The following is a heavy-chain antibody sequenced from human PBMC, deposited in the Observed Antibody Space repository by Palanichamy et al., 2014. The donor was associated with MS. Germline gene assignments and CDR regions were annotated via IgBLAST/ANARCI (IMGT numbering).Heavy chain of an antibody. Sequence: QVQLVQSGAEVKKPGASVKVSCNASGYTFSSYAISWVRQAPGQGLEWMGWIIVHNGDINYAQNLQDRVTMTTDTSTSTAYMELRSLKSDDTAIYYCARVGGSGTTHFDYWGQGTLVTVSS. CDR3: ARVGGSGTTHFDY. J-gene: IGHJ4*02. CDR2: IIVHNGDI. V-gene: IGHV1-18*01. CDR1: GYTFSSYA. D-gene: IGHD1-26*01.